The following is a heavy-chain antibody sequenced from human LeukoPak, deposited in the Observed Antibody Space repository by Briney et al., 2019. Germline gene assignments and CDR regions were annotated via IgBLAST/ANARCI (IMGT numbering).Heavy chain of an antibody. CDR3: TRGILEFDN. V-gene: IGHV4-34*01. CDR1: GGSFSGYY. CDR2: INHSGST. Sequence: SETLSLTCAVYGGSFSGYYWSWIRQPPGKGLEWIGEINHSGSTNYNPSLKSRVTISVDTSKNQFSLKLHSVTAADTAVYYCTRGILEFDNWGQGTLVTVSS. D-gene: IGHD1-1*01. J-gene: IGHJ4*02.